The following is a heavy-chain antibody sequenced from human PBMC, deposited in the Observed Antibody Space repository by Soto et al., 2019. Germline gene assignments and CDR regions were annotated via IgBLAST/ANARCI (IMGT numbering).Heavy chain of an antibody. V-gene: IGHV4-34*01. CDR3: APHRETTFGHYDD. J-gene: IGHJ4*02. D-gene: IGHD3-16*01. CDR2: INHSGST. Sequence: SETLSLTCAVYGGSFSGYYWSWIRQPPGKGLEWIGEINHSGSTNYNPSLKSRVTISVDTSKNQFSLKLSSVTAADTAVYYCAPHRETTFGHYDDWGQGNLFTVAS. CDR1: GGSFSGYY.